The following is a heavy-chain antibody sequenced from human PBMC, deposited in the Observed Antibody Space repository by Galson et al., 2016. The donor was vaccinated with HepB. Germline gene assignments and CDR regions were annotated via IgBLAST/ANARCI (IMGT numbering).Heavy chain of an antibody. CDR3: AKESPYSNVRQYYLEN. D-gene: IGHD4-11*01. J-gene: IGHJ4*01. V-gene: IGHV3-23*01. CDR1: GFTFSNYG. Sequence: SLRLSCAASGFTFSNYGMHWVRQAPGKGPEWVSAISGVSDRTYYAGSMKDRFIISRDDSRNMLFLQLNSLRAEDTAIYYCAKESPYSNVRQYYLENWGLGTLVTVSS. CDR2: ISGVSDRT.